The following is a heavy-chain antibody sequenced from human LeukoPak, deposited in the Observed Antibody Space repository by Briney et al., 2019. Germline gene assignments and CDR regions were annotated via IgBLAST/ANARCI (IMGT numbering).Heavy chain of an antibody. Sequence: PSETLSLTCAVYGGSFSGHYWSWIRQPPGKGLEWIGEINHSGSTNYNPSLKSRVTISVDTSKNQFSLKLSSVTAADTAVYYCARGSGIAAAGTHDYWGQGTLVTVSS. CDR1: GGSFSGHY. CDR2: INHSGST. V-gene: IGHV4-34*01. J-gene: IGHJ4*02. D-gene: IGHD6-13*01. CDR3: ARGSGIAAAGTHDY.